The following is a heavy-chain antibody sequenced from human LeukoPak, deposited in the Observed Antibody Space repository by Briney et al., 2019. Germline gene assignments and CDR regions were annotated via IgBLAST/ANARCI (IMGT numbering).Heavy chain of an antibody. V-gene: IGHV4-39*01. CDR3: ARWYSSGWYYFDY. Sequence: PSETLSLTCTVSGGSTSSSSYYWGWIRQPPGKGLEWIGSIYYSGSTYYNPSLKSRVTISVDTSKDQFSLKLSSVTAADTAVYYCARWYSSGWYYFDYWGQGTLVTVSS. CDR2: IYYSGST. D-gene: IGHD6-19*01. CDR1: GGSTSSSSYY. J-gene: IGHJ4*02.